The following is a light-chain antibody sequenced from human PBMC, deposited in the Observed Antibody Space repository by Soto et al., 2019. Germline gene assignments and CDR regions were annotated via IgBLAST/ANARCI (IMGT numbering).Light chain of an antibody. CDR3: SSYTSSSTLDV. CDR1: SSDVGGYNY. V-gene: IGLV2-14*01. CDR2: DVS. Sequence: QSALTQPASVSGSPGQSITISCTGTSSDVGGYNYVSWYQQHPGKAPKLMIYDVSNRPSGVSNRFSGSKSGNTASLTISGLQAEDEADYYSSSYTSSSTLDVFGTGSKVTV. J-gene: IGLJ1*01.